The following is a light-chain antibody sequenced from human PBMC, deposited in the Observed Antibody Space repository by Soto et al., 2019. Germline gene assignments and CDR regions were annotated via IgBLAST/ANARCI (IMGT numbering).Light chain of an antibody. CDR2: KAS. J-gene: IGKJ1*01. Sequence: DIQMTQSPSTLSATVGDRVTITCRASQTISTWLAWYQQKAGKAPKVLIYKASSLQIGVPSRFSGSGSGTEFTLTISSLQPDDSATYYCQQYNSYSEAFGQGTKVDI. CDR1: QTISTW. CDR3: QQYNSYSEA. V-gene: IGKV1-5*03.